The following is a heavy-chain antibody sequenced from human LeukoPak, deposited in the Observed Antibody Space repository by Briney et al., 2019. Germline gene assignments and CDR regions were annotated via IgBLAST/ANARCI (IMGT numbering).Heavy chain of an antibody. CDR3: ARYNYYDSSGYYQGGYFDY. V-gene: IGHV4-30-2*01. J-gene: IGHJ4*02. D-gene: IGHD3-22*01. CDR1: GGSISSGGYS. Sequence: SQTLSLTCAVSGGSISSGGYSWSWIRRPPGKGLEWIGYIYHSGSTYYNPSLKSRVTISVDRSKNQFSLKLSSVTAADTAVYYCARYNYYDSSGYYQGGYFDYWGQGTLVTVSS. CDR2: IYHSGST.